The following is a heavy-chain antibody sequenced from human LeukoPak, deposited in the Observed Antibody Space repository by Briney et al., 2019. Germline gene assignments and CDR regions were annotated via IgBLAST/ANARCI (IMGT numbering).Heavy chain of an antibody. V-gene: IGHV1-46*01. D-gene: IGHD3-3*01. CDR3: ASCFTIFGGYYYYGMDV. CDR1: GYTFTSYY. J-gene: IGHJ6*02. CDR2: INPSGGST. Sequence: ASVTVSCKASGYTFTSYYMHWVRQAPGQGLEWMGIINPSGGSTSYAQKFQGRVTMTRDTSTSTVYMELSSLRSEDTAVYYCASCFTIFGGYYYYGMDVWGQGTTVTVSS.